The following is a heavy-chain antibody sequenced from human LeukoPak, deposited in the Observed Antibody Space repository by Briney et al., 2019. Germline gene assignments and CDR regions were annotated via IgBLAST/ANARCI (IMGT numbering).Heavy chain of an antibody. CDR2: IYYSGST. D-gene: IGHD6-13*01. Sequence: PSQTLSLTCTVSGGSISSGGYYWSWIRQHPGKGLEWIGYIYYSGSTYSNPSLKSRVTISVDTSKNQFSLKLSSVTAADTAVYYCAASSSWYYFDYWGQGTLVTVSS. J-gene: IGHJ4*02. CDR3: AASSSWYYFDY. CDR1: GGSISSGGYY. V-gene: IGHV4-31*03.